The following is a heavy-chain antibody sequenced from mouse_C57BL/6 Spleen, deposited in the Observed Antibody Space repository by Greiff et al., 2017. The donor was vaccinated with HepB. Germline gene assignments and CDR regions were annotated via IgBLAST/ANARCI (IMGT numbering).Heavy chain of an antibody. J-gene: IGHJ4*01. CDR2: IDPSDSET. Sequence: VQLQQPGAELVRPGSSVKLSCKASGYTFTSYWMHWVKQRPIQGLEWIGNIDPSDSETHYNQKFKDKATLTVDKSSSTAYMQLSSLTSEDSAVYYCARRDWVYAMDYWGQGTSVTVSS. V-gene: IGHV1-52*01. CDR1: GYTFTSYW. CDR3: ARRDWVYAMDY. D-gene: IGHD4-1*01.